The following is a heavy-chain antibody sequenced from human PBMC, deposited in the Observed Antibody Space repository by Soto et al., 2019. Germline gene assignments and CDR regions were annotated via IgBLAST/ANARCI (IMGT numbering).Heavy chain of an antibody. V-gene: IGHV1-69*12. CDR3: ASTVTTIGYPYYYGMDV. D-gene: IGHD4-17*01. CDR2: IIPIFGTA. J-gene: IGHJ6*02. CDR1: GGTFSSYA. Sequence: QVQLVQSGAEVKKPGSSVKVSCKASGGTFSSYAISWVRQAPGQGLEWMGGIIPIFGTANYAQKFQGRVTITADESTSTAYMELSSLRSEDTAVYYCASTVTTIGYPYYYGMDVWGQGTTVTVSS.